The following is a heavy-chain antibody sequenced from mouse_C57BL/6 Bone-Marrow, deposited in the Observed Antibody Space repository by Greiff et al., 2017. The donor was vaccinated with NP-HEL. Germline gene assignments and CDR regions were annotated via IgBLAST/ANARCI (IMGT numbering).Heavy chain of an antibody. CDR3: ASFYDGYLGWYFDV. V-gene: IGHV1-42*01. D-gene: IGHD2-3*01. J-gene: IGHJ1*03. CDR1: GYSFTGYY. CDR2: INPSTGGT. Sequence: EVQLQQSGPELVKPGASVKISCKASGYSFTGYYMNWVKQSPEKSLEWIGEINPSTGGTTYNQKFKAKATLTVDKSSSTAYMQLKSLTSEDSAVYYCASFYDGYLGWYFDVWGTGTTVTVSS.